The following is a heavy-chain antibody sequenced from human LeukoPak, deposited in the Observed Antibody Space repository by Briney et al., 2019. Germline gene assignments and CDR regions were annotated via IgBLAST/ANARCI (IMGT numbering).Heavy chain of an antibody. Sequence: SQTLSLTCTVSGGSISSGGYYWSWIRQPPGKGLEWIGYIYHSGSTYYNPSLKSRVTISVDRSKNQFSLKLSSVTAADTAVYYCASDPIAAAGTDKASHLPWGQGTLVTVSS. CDR2: IYHSGST. CDR3: ASDPIAAAGTDKASHLP. CDR1: GGSISSGGYY. D-gene: IGHD6-13*01. V-gene: IGHV4-30-2*01. J-gene: IGHJ5*02.